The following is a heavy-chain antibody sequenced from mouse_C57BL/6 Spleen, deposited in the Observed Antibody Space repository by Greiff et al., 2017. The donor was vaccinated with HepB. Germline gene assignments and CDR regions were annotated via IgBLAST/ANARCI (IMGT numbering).Heavy chain of an antibody. CDR1: GFSLTSYG. J-gene: IGHJ2*01. V-gene: IGHV2-2*01. D-gene: IGHD1-1*01. CDR3: ARNYYYGSGDYFDY. CDR2: IWSGGST. Sequence: QVQLQQSGPGLVQPSQSLSITCTVSGFSLTSYGVHWVRQSPGKGLEWLGVIWSGGSTDYNAAFISRLSISKDNSKSQVFFKMNSLQADDTAIYYCARNYYYGSGDYFDYWGQGTTLTVSS.